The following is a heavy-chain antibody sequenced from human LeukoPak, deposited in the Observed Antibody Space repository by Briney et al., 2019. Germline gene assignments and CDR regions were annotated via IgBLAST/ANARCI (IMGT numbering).Heavy chain of an antibody. V-gene: IGHV1-18*01. Sequence: ASVKVSCKASGYTFTCYGISWVRQAPGQGLEWMGWIRAYNGNTNYAQKLQGRVTMTTDTSTSTAYMELRSLRSGDTAVYYCARVTQTDCSGGSCYSKYFDYWGQGTLVTVSS. CDR2: IRAYNGNT. CDR3: ARVTQTDCSGGSCYSKYFDY. CDR1: GYTFTCYG. D-gene: IGHD2-15*01. J-gene: IGHJ4*02.